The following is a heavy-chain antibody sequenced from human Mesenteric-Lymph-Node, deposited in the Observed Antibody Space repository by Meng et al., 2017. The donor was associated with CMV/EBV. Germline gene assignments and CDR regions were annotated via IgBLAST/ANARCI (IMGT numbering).Heavy chain of an antibody. Sequence: VKVPCKASGTTFNIYTFTWVRQAPGQRLEWMGRIIPIVGMTHYAQKFQGRLTFTADASTSTAYMELSSLRSDDTAVYYCARGLPPGHWGQGTLVTVSS. CDR2: IIPIVGMT. D-gene: IGHD7-27*01. V-gene: IGHV1-69*02. CDR3: ARGLPPGH. J-gene: IGHJ4*02. CDR1: GTTFNIYT.